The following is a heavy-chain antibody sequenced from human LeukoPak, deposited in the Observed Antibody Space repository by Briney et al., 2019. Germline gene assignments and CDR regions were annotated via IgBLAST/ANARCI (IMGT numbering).Heavy chain of an antibody. CDR3: ARVKDYSSSWYRWFDP. J-gene: IGHJ5*02. V-gene: IGHV1-18*01. Sequence: ASVKVSCKASGYTFTSYGISWVRQAPGQGLEWMGWISAYNGNTNYAQKLQGRVTITTDTSTSTAYMELRSLRSDDTAVYYCARVKDYSSSWYRWFDPWGQGTLVTVSS. CDR1: GYTFTSYG. CDR2: ISAYNGNT. D-gene: IGHD6-13*01.